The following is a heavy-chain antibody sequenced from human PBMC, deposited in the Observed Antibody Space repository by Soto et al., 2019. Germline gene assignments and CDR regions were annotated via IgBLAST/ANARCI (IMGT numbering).Heavy chain of an antibody. CDR1: GGSFSGYY. J-gene: IGHJ4*02. V-gene: IGHV4-34*01. CDR3: ARDTITGLFED. CDR2: INHSGST. D-gene: IGHD2-8*02. Sequence: SETLSLTCAVYGGSFSGYYWTWIRQPPGTGLEWIGEINHSGSTNYNPSLKSRVTISVDTSKNQFSLKLTSVTAADTAVYYCARDTITGLFEDWGQVTLVTVS.